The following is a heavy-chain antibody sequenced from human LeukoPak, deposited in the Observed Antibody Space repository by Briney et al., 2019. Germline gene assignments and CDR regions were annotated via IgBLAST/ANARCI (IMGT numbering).Heavy chain of an antibody. CDR2: IIPIFGTA. Sequence: SVKVSCKASGGTFSSYAISWVRQAPGQGLEWMGGIIPIFGTANYAQKFQGRVTITTDESTSTAYMELSSLRSEDTAVYYCASRPLAARGGSFDYWGQGTLVTVSS. CDR3: ASRPLAARGGSFDY. CDR1: GGTFSSYA. V-gene: IGHV1-69*05. J-gene: IGHJ4*02. D-gene: IGHD6-6*01.